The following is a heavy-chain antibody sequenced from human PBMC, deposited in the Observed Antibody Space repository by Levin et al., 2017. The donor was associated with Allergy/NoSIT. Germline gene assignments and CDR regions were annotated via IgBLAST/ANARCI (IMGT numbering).Heavy chain of an antibody. CDR2: ISSSGSTI. Sequence: GGSLRLSCAASGFTFSDYYMSWIRQAPGKGLEWVSYISSSGSTIYYADSVKGRFTISRDNAKNSLYLQMNSLRAEDTAVYYCARYCSSTSCSPDEYYFDYWGQGTLVTVSS. CDR1: GFTFSDYY. CDR3: ARYCSSTSCSPDEYYFDY. J-gene: IGHJ4*02. D-gene: IGHD2-2*01. V-gene: IGHV3-11*01.